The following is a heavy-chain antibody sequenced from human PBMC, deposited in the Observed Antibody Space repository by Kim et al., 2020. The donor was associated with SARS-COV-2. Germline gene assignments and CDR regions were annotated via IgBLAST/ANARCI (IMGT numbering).Heavy chain of an antibody. CDR3: ARDSYDILTGSYYYGMDV. J-gene: IGHJ6*02. CDR2: IKQDGSEK. Sequence: GGSLRLSCEASGFTFSRYWMSWVRQAPGKGLEWVANIKQDGSEKYYVDSVKGRFTISRDNAKISLYLQMNSLRAEDTAVYYCARDSYDILTGSYYYGMDVWGQGTTVTVSS. CDR1: GFTFSRYW. D-gene: IGHD3-9*01. V-gene: IGHV3-7*03.